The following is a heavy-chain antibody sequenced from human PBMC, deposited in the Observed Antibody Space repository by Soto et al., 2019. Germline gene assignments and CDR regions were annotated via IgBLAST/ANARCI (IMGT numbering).Heavy chain of an antibody. CDR3: ASRLELDDWFDP. V-gene: IGHV4-4*02. CDR2: ISHSGST. CDR1: GGSISSSNW. Sequence: QAQLQESGPGLVKPSGTLSLTCAVSGGSISSSNWWSWVRQPPGKGLEWIGEISHSGSTNYNPSPNCRLTIPVYKSKNQFSLNLSPVTAADTAVYYCASRLELDDWFDPWGQGPLVTVSS. D-gene: IGHD1-7*01. J-gene: IGHJ5*02.